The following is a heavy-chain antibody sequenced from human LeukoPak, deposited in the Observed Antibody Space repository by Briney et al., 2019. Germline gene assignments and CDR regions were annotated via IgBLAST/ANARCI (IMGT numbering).Heavy chain of an antibody. D-gene: IGHD3-10*01. CDR3: ARQLLWFGEGYYGMDV. J-gene: IGHJ6*02. CDR2: IYPGDSDT. Sequence: GESLKISCKGSGYSFTSYWSGWVRQMPGKGLEWMGIIYPGDSDTRYSPSFQGLVTISADKSISTAYLQWSSLKASDTAMYYCARQLLWFGEGYYGMDVWGQGTTVTVSS. V-gene: IGHV5-51*01. CDR1: GYSFTSYW.